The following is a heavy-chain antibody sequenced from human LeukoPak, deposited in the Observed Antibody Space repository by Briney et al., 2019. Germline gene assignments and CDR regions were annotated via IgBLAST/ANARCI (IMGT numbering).Heavy chain of an antibody. CDR3: ARDPGFYYFDC. CDR2: INTDGSST. Sequence: GGSLRLSCAASGFTFSSYWMHWVRQAPGKGLVWVSRINTDGSSTNYAGSVKGRFTISRDNAKNTLYLQMNSLRAEDTAMYYCARDPGFYYFDCWGQGTLVTVSS. J-gene: IGHJ4*02. V-gene: IGHV3-74*01. CDR1: GFTFSSYW.